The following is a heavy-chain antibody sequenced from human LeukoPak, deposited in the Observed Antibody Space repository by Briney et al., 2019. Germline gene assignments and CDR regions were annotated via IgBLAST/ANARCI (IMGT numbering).Heavy chain of an antibody. CDR2: IYYSGST. J-gene: IGHJ4*02. D-gene: IGHD2-2*01. CDR1: GGSISSSSYY. V-gene: IGHV4-39*01. Sequence: SETLSLTCTVSGGSISSSSYYWGWIRQPPGKGLEWIGSIYYSGSTYYNPSLKSRVTISVDTSKNQFSLKLSSVTAADTAVYYCAKVPSGYWGQGTLVTVSS. CDR3: AKVPSGY.